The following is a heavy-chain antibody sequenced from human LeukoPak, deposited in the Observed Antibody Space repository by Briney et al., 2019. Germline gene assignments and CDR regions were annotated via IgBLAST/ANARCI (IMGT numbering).Heavy chain of an antibody. CDR1: GFTFSSYG. J-gene: IGHJ4*02. V-gene: IGHV3-30*18. CDR3: AKGRSGAVAVPTGVDY. CDR2: ISYDGSNK. Sequence: PGRYLRLSCAASGFTFSSYGMHWVRQAPGKGLEWVAVISYDGSNKYYADSVKGRFTISRDNSKNTLYLQMNGLRAEDTAVYYCAKGRSGAVAVPTGVDYWGQGTLVTVSS. D-gene: IGHD6-19*01.